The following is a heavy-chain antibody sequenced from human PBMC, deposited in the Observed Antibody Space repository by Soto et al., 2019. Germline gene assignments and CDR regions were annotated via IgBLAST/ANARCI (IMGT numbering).Heavy chain of an antibody. J-gene: IGHJ4*02. CDR3: ARHFILLGSGWYFDY. V-gene: IGHV4-59*08. D-gene: IGHD6-19*01. CDR1: GGSISSYY. CDR2: IYYSGST. Sequence: SETLSLTCTVSGGSISSYYWSWIRQPPGKGLEWIGYIYYSGSTNYNPSLKSRVTISVDTSKNQFSLKLSSVTAADTAVYYCARHFILLGSGWYFDYWGQGTLVTVSS.